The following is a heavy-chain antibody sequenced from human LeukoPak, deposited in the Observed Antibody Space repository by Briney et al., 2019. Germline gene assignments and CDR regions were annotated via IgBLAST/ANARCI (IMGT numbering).Heavy chain of an antibody. Sequence: ASVKVSCKASGYNFTTYFIHWVRQAPGQGLDWMGMINPSSGSTRFAQMFQDRATMTRDTSTSAVYMELSSLTSEDTAMYYCARTYSSSWSYCDSWGQGTLVTVSS. V-gene: IGHV1-46*01. D-gene: IGHD6-13*01. CDR1: GYNFTTYF. J-gene: IGHJ4*02. CDR3: ARTYSSSWSYCDS. CDR2: INPSSGST.